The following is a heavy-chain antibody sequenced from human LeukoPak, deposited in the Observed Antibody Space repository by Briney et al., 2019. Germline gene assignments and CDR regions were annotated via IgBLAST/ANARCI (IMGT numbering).Heavy chain of an antibody. J-gene: IGHJ4*02. D-gene: IGHD6-13*01. CDR2: ISSSSSTI. CDR1: GFTFSSYS. CDR3: ARDFITGIAAAGPTFDY. Sequence: GGSLRLSCAASGFTFSSYSRNWVRQAPGKGLDLVSYISSSSSTIYYADSVKGRFTISRDNAKNSLYLQMNSLRDEDTAVYYCARDFITGIAAAGPTFDYWGQGTLVTVSS. V-gene: IGHV3-48*02.